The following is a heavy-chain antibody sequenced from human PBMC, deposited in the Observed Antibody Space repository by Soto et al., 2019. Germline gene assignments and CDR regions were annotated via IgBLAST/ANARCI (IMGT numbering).Heavy chain of an antibody. CDR2: VNPSGGHT. V-gene: IGHV1-46*01. Sequence: QVQLVQSGAEVKKPGASVKVSCKASGDTFTDYYIHWVRQAPGQGLEWMGTVNPSGGHTTYAQHFLGRMTMTRDTYTSTLYMELTSLTSEDTAIYYCARGGHVVVVTAALDYWGLGSLVTVSS. CDR3: ARGGHVVVVTAALDY. D-gene: IGHD2-21*02. CDR1: GDTFTDYY. J-gene: IGHJ4*02.